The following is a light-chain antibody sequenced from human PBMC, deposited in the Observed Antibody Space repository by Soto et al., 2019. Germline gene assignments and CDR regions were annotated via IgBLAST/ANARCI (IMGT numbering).Light chain of an antibody. J-gene: IGKJ1*01. CDR2: AAS. Sequence: DIQMTQSPSSLSASVGDRVTITCRASQSISNYLNWYQQKPGKPPKLLMFAASSLQSGVPSRFSGGGSGTDFTLTISSLQPEDFATYYCQQSYSTPRTFGQGTKVEIK. V-gene: IGKV1-39*01. CDR3: QQSYSTPRT. CDR1: QSISNY.